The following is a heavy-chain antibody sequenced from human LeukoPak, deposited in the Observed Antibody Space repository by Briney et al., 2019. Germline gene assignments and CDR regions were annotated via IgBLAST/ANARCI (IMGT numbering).Heavy chain of an antibody. V-gene: IGHV3-66*01. CDR1: GFTVSSNY. CDR3: ASNGAVTGSYSDYYYYYMDV. D-gene: IGHD3-10*01. Sequence: GGSLRLSCAASGFTVSSNYMSWVRQAPGKGLEWVSVIYSGGSTYYADSVKGRFTISRDNSKNTLYLQMNSLRAEDTAVYYCASNGAVTGSYSDYYYYYMDVWGKGTTVTISS. J-gene: IGHJ6*03. CDR2: IYSGGST.